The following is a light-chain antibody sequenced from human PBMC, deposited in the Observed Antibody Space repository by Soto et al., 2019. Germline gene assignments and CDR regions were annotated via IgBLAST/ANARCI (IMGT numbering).Light chain of an antibody. CDR1: QRVSSN. CDR3: QQYNNWPPWT. V-gene: IGKV3-15*01. J-gene: IGKJ1*01. CDR2: GAS. Sequence: EIVMTQSPATLSVSPGERATLSCRASQRVSSNLAWYQQKPGQAPRLLIYGASTRATGIPARFSGSGSGTEFPLIISSLQSEDFAVYYCQQYNNWPPWTFGQGTKVEIK.